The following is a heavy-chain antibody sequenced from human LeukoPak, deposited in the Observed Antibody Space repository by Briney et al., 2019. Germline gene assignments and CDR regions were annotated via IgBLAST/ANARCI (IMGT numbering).Heavy chain of an antibody. J-gene: IGHJ3*02. V-gene: IGHV3-48*02. CDR2: IGANSAI. CDR3: AREGYYGAFDI. CDR1: GFTFSSYS. D-gene: IGHD3-10*01. Sequence: GGSLTLSCAASGFTFSSYSMNCVRQAPGKGLEWVSYIGANSAIFHADSVKGRFAISRDNAKNSLSLQMNSLRDDDTALYYCAREGYYGAFDIWGQGTMVTVSS.